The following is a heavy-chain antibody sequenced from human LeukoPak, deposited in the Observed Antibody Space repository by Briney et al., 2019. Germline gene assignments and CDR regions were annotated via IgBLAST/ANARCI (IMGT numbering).Heavy chain of an antibody. CDR1: GFTFSSYG. V-gene: IGHV3-30*03. CDR3: ARSSIVGATFIDY. D-gene: IGHD1-26*01. J-gene: IGHJ4*02. CDR2: ISYDGSNK. Sequence: GGSLRLSCAASGFTFSSYGMHWVRQAPGKGLEWVAVISYDGSNKYYADSVKGRFTISRDNSKNTLYLQMNSLRAEDTAVYYCARSSIVGATFIDYWGQGTLVTVSS.